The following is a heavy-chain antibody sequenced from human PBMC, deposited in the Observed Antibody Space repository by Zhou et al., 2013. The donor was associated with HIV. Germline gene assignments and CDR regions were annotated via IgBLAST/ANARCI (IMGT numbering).Heavy chain of an antibody. CDR1: GGTFSSYS. Sequence: QVQLEQSGAEVKKPGSSVKVSCKASGGTFSSYSINWVRQAPGQGLEWMGRITPMSGALKYAQKFQGRVTINADRFTSTAYMELSSLGSEDTAVYYCTRTGPYCSGTSCYIDFWGQGTQVTVSS. CDR3: TRTGPYCSGTSCYIDF. J-gene: IGHJ4*02. CDR2: ITPMSGAL. D-gene: IGHD2-15*01. V-gene: IGHV1-69*14.